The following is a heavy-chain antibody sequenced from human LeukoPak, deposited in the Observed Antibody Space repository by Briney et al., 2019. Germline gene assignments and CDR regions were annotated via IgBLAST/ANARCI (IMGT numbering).Heavy chain of an antibody. J-gene: IGHJ4*02. CDR2: IWYDGSNK. V-gene: IGHV3-33*07. CDR3: ARASGDYGEYFDY. CDR1: GFTFSAYA. Sequence: PGGSLRLSCEASGFTFSAYAMTWVRQAPGKGLEWVAAIWYDGSNKYYADSVKGRFTISRDNSKNTLFLQMNSLRAEDTAVYYCARASGDYGEYFDYWGQGTLVTVSS. D-gene: IGHD4-17*01.